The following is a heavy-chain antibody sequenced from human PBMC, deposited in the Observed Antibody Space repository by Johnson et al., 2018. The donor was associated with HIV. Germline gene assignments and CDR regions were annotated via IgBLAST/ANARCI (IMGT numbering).Heavy chain of an antibody. CDR3: ARDFGLGELSYETVDAFDF. V-gene: IGHV3-23*04. J-gene: IGHJ3*01. Sequence: VQLVESGGGLVQPWGSLRLSCAASGFTFSSYAMSWVRQAPGKGLEWVSAISGSGCRTYYADSVKGRFTIPRDNSKNTLYLQINNLTTEETAVYSCARDFGLGELSYETVDAFDFWGQGTLVTVSS. CDR2: ISGSGCRT. CDR1: GFTFSSYA. D-gene: IGHD3-16*02.